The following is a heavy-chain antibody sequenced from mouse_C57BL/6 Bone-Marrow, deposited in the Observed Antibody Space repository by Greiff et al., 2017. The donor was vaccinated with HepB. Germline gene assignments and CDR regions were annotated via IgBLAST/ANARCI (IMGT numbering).Heavy chain of an antibody. CDR3: ARTITTVVAGKNYFDY. D-gene: IGHD1-1*01. Sequence: VQGVESGAELARPGASVKMSCKASGYTFTSYTMHWVKQRPGQGLEWIGYINPSSGYTKYNQKFKDKATLTADKSSSTAYMQLSSLTSEDSAVYYCARTITTVVAGKNYFDYWGQGTTLTVSS. J-gene: IGHJ2*01. V-gene: IGHV1-4*01. CDR1: GYTFTSYT. CDR2: INPSSGYT.